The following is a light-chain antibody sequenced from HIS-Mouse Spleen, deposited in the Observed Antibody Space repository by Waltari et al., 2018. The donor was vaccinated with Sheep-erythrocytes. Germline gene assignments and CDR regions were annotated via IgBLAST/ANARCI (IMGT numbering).Light chain of an antibody. CDR2: EVS. J-gene: IGLJ3*02. V-gene: IGLV2-8*01. CDR1: SSDVGCYHY. Sequence: QSALTQPPSASGSPGQSVTISRTGTSSDVGCYHYFPWYQQHPGKAPKLMIYEVSKRPSGVPDRFSGSKSGNTASLTVSGLQAEDEADYYCSSYAGSNNWVFGGGTKLTVL. CDR3: SSYAGSNNWV.